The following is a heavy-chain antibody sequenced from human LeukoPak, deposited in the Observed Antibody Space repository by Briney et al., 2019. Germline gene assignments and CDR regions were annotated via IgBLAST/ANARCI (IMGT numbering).Heavy chain of an antibody. Sequence: GGSLRLSCAASGFTFDDYAMHWVRQAPGKGLEWVSAISGSGGSTYYADSVKGRFTISRDNSKNTLYLQMNSLRAEDTAVYYCAKDTRIAVAEDFQHWGQGTLVTVSS. CDR1: GFTFDDYA. V-gene: IGHV3-23*01. D-gene: IGHD6-19*01. CDR3: AKDTRIAVAEDFQH. CDR2: ISGSGGST. J-gene: IGHJ1*01.